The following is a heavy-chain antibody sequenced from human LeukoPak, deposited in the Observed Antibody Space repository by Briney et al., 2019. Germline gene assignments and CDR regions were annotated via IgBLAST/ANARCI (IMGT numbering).Heavy chain of an antibody. CDR3: AKMMGQRLYDYCMDV. CDR1: GFAFSNFA. Sequence: GGSLRLPCAASGFAFSNFAMSWGRQAPGKGLEWVSAMRGIGDGTYYADSVKGRFTISRDNSKNTLYLQMNSLRAEDTAVYYCAKMMGQRLYDYCMDVWGKGTTVTVSS. J-gene: IGHJ6*03. CDR2: MRGIGDGT. D-gene: IGHD3-16*01. V-gene: IGHV3-23*01.